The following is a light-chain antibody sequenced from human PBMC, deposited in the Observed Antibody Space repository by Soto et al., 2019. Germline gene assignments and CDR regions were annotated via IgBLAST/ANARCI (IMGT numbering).Light chain of an antibody. J-gene: IGLJ2*01. CDR2: ENY. CDR3: GAWDGSLTGGV. CDR1: SSNIGSYS. V-gene: IGLV1-51*02. Sequence: QSVLTQPPSVSAAPGQKVTISCSGSSSNIGSYSVSWYQQLPGTAPKLLTYENYERPSGIPDRFSGSKSGTSATLGITGLQTGDEADYYCGAWDGSLTGGVFGGGTQLTVL.